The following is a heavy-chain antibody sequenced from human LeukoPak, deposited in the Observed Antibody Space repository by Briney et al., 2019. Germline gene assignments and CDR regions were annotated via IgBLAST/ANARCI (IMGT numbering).Heavy chain of an antibody. V-gene: IGHV4-61*02. CDR2: IYASGST. Sequence: PSETLSLTCTVSGGSISSGSYYWSWIRQPAGKGLEWIGRIYASGSTNYNPSLKSRVTISVDTSKNQFSLKLSSVTAADTAVYYCARQSASRYSGYFDYWGQGTLVTVSS. D-gene: IGHD1-26*01. J-gene: IGHJ4*02. CDR3: ARQSASRYSGYFDY. CDR1: GGSISSGSYY.